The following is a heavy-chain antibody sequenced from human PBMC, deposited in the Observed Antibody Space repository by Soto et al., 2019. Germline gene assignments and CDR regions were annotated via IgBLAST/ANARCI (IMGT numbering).Heavy chain of an antibody. D-gene: IGHD1-1*01. CDR2: INHSGST. CDR1: GGSFSGYY. Sequence: SETLSLTCAVYGGSFSGYYWTWIRQPPGTGLEWIGEINHSGSTNYNPSLKSRVTISVDTSKNQFSLKLTSVTAADTAVYYCARDKITGLFDYWSQGTLDTGSA. V-gene: IGHV4-34*01. CDR3: ARDKITGLFDY. J-gene: IGHJ4*02.